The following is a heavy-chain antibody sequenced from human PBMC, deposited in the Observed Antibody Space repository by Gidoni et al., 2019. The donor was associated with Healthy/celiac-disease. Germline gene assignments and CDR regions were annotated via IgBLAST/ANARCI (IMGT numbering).Heavy chain of an antibody. CDR1: GFPFGGYS. Sequence: EVQLVESGGGLVKLGGSLRPPCAASGFPFGGYSMKWVRQAQGKGLEWVSSIRSRNRYICYADSVKRRFKIYRDNAKNSLYLQMNSLRAEDTVVYYCARVCYDSSGYYLSCSEYWGQGTLVTVPS. J-gene: IGHJ4*02. CDR3: ARVCYDSSGYYLSCSEY. CDR2: IRSRNRYI. D-gene: IGHD3-22*01. V-gene: IGHV3-21*01.